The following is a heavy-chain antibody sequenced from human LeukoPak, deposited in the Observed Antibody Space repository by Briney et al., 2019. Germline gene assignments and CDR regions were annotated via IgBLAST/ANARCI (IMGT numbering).Heavy chain of an antibody. Sequence: PGGSLRLSCAASGFTFSSYSMNWVRQAPGKGLEWVSSISSSSSYIYYADSVKGRFTVSRDNAKNSLYLQTNSLRAEDTAVYYCARDTEDSGSYYFDAFDTWGQGTMVTVSS. D-gene: IGHD1-26*01. V-gene: IGHV3-21*01. CDR1: GFTFSSYS. CDR3: ARDTEDSGSYYFDAFDT. J-gene: IGHJ3*02. CDR2: ISSSSSYI.